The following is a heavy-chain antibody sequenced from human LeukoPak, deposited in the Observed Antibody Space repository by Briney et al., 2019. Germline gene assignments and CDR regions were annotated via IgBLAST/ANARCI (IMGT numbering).Heavy chain of an antibody. J-gene: IGHJ3*02. CDR2: INHSGST. CDR3: AGDRGYYDFWSGYRWDAFDI. V-gene: IGHV4-34*01. Sequence: SETLSLTCAVYGGSFSGYYWSWIRQPPGKGLEWIGEINHSGSTNYNPSLKSRVTISVDTSKNQFSLKLSSVTAADTAVYYCAGDRGYYDFWSGYRWDAFDIWGQGTMVTVSS. D-gene: IGHD3-3*01. CDR1: GGSFSGYY.